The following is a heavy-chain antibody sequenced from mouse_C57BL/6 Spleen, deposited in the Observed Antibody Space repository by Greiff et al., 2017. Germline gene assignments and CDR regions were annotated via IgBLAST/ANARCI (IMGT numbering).Heavy chain of an antibody. CDR3: AREGNYGSSSYFDY. D-gene: IGHD1-1*01. Sequence: VQLQQSGPELVKPGASVKISCKASGYTFTDYYINWVKQRPGQGLEWIGWIFPGSGSTYYNEKFKGKATLTVDKSSSTAYMLLSSLTSEDSAVYFCAREGNYGSSSYFDYWGQGTTLTVSS. J-gene: IGHJ2*01. CDR2: IFPGSGST. CDR1: GYTFTDYY. V-gene: IGHV1-75*01.